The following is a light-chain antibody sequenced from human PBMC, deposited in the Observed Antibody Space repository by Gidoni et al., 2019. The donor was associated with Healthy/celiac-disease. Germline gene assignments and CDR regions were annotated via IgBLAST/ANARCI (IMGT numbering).Light chain of an antibody. J-gene: IGKJ4*01. V-gene: IGKV3-20*01. CDR2: GAS. CDR1: QRVSSSY. CDR3: QQYGSSPPIT. Sequence: IVLPQSPGTLSLSPGERATLSCRASQRVSSSYLAWYQQKPGQAPRLLIYGASSRATGIPDRCSGSGSGTDFTLTISRLEPEDFAVYYCQQYGSSPPITFGGGTKVEIK.